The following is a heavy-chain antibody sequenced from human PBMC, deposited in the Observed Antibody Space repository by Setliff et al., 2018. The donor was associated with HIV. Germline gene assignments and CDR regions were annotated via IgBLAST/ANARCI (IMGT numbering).Heavy chain of an antibody. D-gene: IGHD6-13*01. V-gene: IGHV5-51*01. CDR2: INPGDADT. Sequence: GESLKISCKTSGYNFATYYITWVRQMPGKGLEWIGRINPGDADTGYSPSFQGQVTISADKSINTAFLQWSSLEASDTAMYYCARPSAAAYDAFDIWGQGTMVTVSS. CDR1: GYNFATYY. J-gene: IGHJ3*02. CDR3: ARPSAAAYDAFDI.